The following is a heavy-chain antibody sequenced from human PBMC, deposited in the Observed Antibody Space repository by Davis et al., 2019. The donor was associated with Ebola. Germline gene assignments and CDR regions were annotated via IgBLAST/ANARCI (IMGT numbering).Heavy chain of an antibody. D-gene: IGHD5-18*01. CDR1: GDTVSGGSGA. CDR2: IYYSSKWYN. CDR3: AKGWLRTGMDV. Sequence: HSQTLSLTCAISGDTVSGGSGAWNWIRQSPSRGLEWLGRIYYSSKWYNDYEASVKSRITVNPDTSKNQFSLQLNSVTPGDTAVYYCAKGWLRTGMDVWGEGTTVTVSS. V-gene: IGHV6-1*01. J-gene: IGHJ6*02.